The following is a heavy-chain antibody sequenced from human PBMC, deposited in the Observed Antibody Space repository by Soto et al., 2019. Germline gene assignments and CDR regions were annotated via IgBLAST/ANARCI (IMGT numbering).Heavy chain of an antibody. J-gene: IGHJ6*02. CDR1: GFTFSSYA. D-gene: IGHD2-15*01. CDR2: IGGSGGIT. CDR3: AKGGYCSGGSCYLRDYYYYGMDV. Sequence: PGGSLRLSCAASGFTFSSYAMNWVRQAPGKGLEWVSAIGGSGGITYYADSVKGRFTISRDNSKNTLYLQMNILRAEDTAVYYCAKGGYCSGGSCYLRDYYYYGMDVWGQGTTVTVSS. V-gene: IGHV3-23*01.